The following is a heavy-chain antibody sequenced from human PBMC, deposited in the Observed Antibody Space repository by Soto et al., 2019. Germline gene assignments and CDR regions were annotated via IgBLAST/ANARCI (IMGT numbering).Heavy chain of an antibody. CDR3: ARDDAFDNENGFDM. V-gene: IGHV3-33*01. CDR1: GFPFSFYG. CDR2: IVSDGSAI. D-gene: IGHD3-3*02. J-gene: IGHJ3*02. Sequence: GGSLRLSCAVSGFPFSFYGFHWVRQSPGKGLEWLGVIVSDGSAIYHADSLEGRFFISRDNSKDILYLQMNSLRVEDTAVYYCARDDAFDNENGFDMWGQGAMVTVSS.